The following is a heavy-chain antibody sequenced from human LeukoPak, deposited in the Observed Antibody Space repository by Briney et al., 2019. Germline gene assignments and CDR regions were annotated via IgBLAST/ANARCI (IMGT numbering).Heavy chain of an antibody. CDR1: GGSISSYY. Sequence: PSETLSLTCTVSGGSISSYYWGWIRQPAGKGLEWIGRIYTSGSTNYNPSLKSRVTMSVDTSKNQFSLKLSSVTAADTAVYYCARAPGGNSGYYYYMDVWGKGTTVTVSS. D-gene: IGHD4-23*01. V-gene: IGHV4-4*07. J-gene: IGHJ6*03. CDR2: IYTSGST. CDR3: ARAPGGNSGYYYYMDV.